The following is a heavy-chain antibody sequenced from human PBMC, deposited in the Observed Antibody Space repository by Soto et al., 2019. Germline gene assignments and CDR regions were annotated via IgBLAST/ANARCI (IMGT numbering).Heavy chain of an antibody. CDR1: GFSLSTSGVG. J-gene: IGHJ6*02. D-gene: IGHD6-19*01. CDR2: IYWNDDK. V-gene: IGHV2-5*01. Sequence: QITLKEPGPTLVKPTQTLTLTCTFSGFSLSTSGVGVGWIRQPPGKALEWLALIYWNDDKRYSPSLKSRLTITKDTSKNQVVLTMTNMDPVDTATYYCAHSFYSSGGYYYYGMDVWGQGTTVTVSS. CDR3: AHSFYSSGGYYYYGMDV.